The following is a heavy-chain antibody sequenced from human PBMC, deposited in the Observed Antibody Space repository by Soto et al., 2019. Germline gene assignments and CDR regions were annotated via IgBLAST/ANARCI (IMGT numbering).Heavy chain of an antibody. CDR3: ARGLGGNWNDEGYYYYYMDV. J-gene: IGHJ6*03. D-gene: IGHD1-1*01. V-gene: IGHV1-18*01. Sequence: ASVKVSCKASGYTFTSYGISWVRQAPGQGLEWMGWISAYNGNTNYAQKLQGRVTMTTDTSTSTAYVELRSLRSDDTAVYYCARGLGGNWNDEGYYYYYMDVWGKGTTVTVSS. CDR2: ISAYNGNT. CDR1: GYTFTSYG.